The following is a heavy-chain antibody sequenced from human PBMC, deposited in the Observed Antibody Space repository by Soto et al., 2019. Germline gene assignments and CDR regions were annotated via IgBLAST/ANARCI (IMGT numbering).Heavy chain of an antibody. CDR3: ARGKTNYFFDL. V-gene: IGHV4-30-2*01. D-gene: IGHD3-10*01. CDR1: GGSISRGDFS. Sequence: SETLSLTCVVSGGSISRGDFSWTWIRQPPGKGLEWVGYIYRSGSTYYNPSLKSPVSISLDKSKNQFSLNLTSVTAADTAVYYCARGKTNYFFDLWGQGHLVTVS. J-gene: IGHJ4*02. CDR2: IYRSGST.